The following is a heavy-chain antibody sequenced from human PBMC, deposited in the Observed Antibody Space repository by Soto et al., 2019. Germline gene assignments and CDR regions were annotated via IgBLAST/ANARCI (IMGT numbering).Heavy chain of an antibody. CDR1: GGSISSSSYY. Sequence: PSETLSLTCTVSGGSISSSSYYWGWIRQPPGKGLEWIGSIYYSGSTYYNPSLKSRVTISVDTSKNQFSLKLSSVTAADTAVYYCARHNSGYSGYDSEIDYWGQGTLVTVSS. D-gene: IGHD5-12*01. CDR3: ARHNSGYSGYDSEIDY. V-gene: IGHV4-39*01. J-gene: IGHJ4*02. CDR2: IYYSGST.